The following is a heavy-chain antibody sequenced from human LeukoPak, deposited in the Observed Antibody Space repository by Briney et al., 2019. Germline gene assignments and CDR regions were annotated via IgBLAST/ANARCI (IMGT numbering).Heavy chain of an antibody. CDR2: ISAYNGNT. CDR3: ARDRSRYYDFWSAGGD. V-gene: IGHV1-18*01. D-gene: IGHD3-3*01. Sequence: GASVKVSCKASGYTFTIYGISWVRQAPGQGLEWMGWISAYNGNTNYAQKLQGRVTMTTDTSTSTAYMELRSLRSDDTAVYYCARDRSRYYDFWSAGGDWGQGTLVTVSS. J-gene: IGHJ4*02. CDR1: GYTFTIYG.